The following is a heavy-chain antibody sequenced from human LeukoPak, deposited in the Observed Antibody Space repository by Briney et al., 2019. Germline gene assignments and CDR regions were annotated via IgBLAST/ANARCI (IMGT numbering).Heavy chain of an antibody. J-gene: IGHJ4*02. V-gene: IGHV3-23*01. CDR2: ISGSGGST. CDR1: GFTFSSYA. Sequence: PGGSLRLSCAASGFTFSSYAMTWVRQAPGKGLEWVSAISGSGGSTCYADSVKGRFTISRDNSKNTLHSQMNSLRAEDTAVYYCARDTLLRTDWGQGTLVTVSS. CDR3: ARDTLLRTD. D-gene: IGHD3-10*01.